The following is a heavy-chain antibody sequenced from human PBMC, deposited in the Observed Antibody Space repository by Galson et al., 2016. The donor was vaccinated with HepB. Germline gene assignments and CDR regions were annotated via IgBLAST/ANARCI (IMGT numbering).Heavy chain of an antibody. CDR2: IYYSGST. J-gene: IGHJ6*02. CDR3: ASYGSRRRMDV. CDR1: GGSVSDPIYY. Sequence: SETLSLTCTVSGGSVSDPIYYWGWIRQSPGKGLEWIATIYYSGSTYCNPSLKSRVIISVDTSKNQFSLKLSSVTAADTAVYYCASYGSRRRMDVWGQGTTVTVSS. D-gene: IGHD3-10*01. V-gene: IGHV4-39*01.